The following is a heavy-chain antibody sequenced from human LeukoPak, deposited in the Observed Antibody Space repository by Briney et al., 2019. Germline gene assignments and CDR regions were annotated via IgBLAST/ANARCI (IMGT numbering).Heavy chain of an antibody. CDR1: GGTFSSYA. CDR3: ARDVRAVVGLEYFQH. Sequence: SVKVSCKASGGTFSSYAISWVRQAPGQGLEWMGGIIPIFGTANYAQKFQGRVTITADKSTSTAYMELSSLRSEDTAVYYCARDVRAVVGLEYFQHWGQGTLVTVSS. V-gene: IGHV1-69*06. CDR2: IIPIFGTA. J-gene: IGHJ1*01. D-gene: IGHD2-15*01.